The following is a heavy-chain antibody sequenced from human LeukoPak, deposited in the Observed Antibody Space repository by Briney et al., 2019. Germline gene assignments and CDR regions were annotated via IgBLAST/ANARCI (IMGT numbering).Heavy chain of an antibody. J-gene: IGHJ4*02. Sequence: GGSLRLSCAASGFTVITNDLSWVRQAPGKGLEWVSVLYSDGNTKYADSVQGRFTISRDNSKNTLYLEMNSLSPDDTAVYYCARGVEPLAANTLAYWGQGTLVTVSS. D-gene: IGHD1-14*01. V-gene: IGHV3-53*01. CDR1: GFTVITND. CDR2: LYSDGNT. CDR3: ARGVEPLAANTLAY.